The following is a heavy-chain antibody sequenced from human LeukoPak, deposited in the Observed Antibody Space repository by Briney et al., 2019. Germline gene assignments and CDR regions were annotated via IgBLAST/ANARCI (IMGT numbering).Heavy chain of an antibody. CDR1: EFTVSSNY. Sequence: GGSLRLSCVASEFTVSSNYMTWVRQAPGKGLEWVSVIYTGGTPYYADSVKGRFTISRDISKNTVYLQMNSLRIEDTAVYFCARGAATGPTLGLDYWGLGTLVTVSS. D-gene: IGHD6-13*01. CDR2: IYTGGTP. J-gene: IGHJ4*02. V-gene: IGHV3-53*01. CDR3: ARGAATGPTLGLDY.